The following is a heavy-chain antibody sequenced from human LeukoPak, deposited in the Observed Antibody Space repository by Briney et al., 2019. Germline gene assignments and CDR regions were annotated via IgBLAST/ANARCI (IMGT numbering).Heavy chain of an antibody. Sequence: GGSLRLSCAASGFTFSSYGMHWVRQAPGKGLEWVAVIWYDGSNKYYADSVKGRFTISRDNSKNTLYLQMNSLRAEDTAVYYCARDGVDGYYYDSSGYYYWGQGTLVTVS. V-gene: IGHV3-33*01. CDR3: ARDGVDGYYYDSSGYYY. CDR1: GFTFSSYG. D-gene: IGHD3-22*01. CDR2: IWYDGSNK. J-gene: IGHJ4*02.